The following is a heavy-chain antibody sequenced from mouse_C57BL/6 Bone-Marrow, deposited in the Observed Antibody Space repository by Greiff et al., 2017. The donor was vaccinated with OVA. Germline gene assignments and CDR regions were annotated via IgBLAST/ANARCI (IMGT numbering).Heavy chain of an antibody. CDR1: GYSFTDYN. Sequence: VHVKQSGPELVKPGASVKISCKASGYSFTDYNMNWVKQSNGKSLEWIGVINPNYGTPSYNQKFKGKATLTVDQSSSTAYMQLNSLTSEDSAVYYCARSLLRYLDYFDYWGQGTTLTVSS. J-gene: IGHJ2*01. CDR3: ARSLLRYLDYFDY. D-gene: IGHD1-1*01. CDR2: INPNYGTP. V-gene: IGHV1-39*01.